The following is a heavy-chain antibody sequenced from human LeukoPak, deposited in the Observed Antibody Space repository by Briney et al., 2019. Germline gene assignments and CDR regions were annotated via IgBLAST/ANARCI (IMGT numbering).Heavy chain of an antibody. V-gene: IGHV1-2*02. D-gene: IGHD1-26*01. Sequence: ASVKVSCKASGYTFTSYGISWVRQAPGQGLEWMGWINPNSGGTNYAQKFQGRVTMTRDTSISTAYMDLSRLRSDDTAVYYCAKGSIVGATFDYFDYWGQGTLVTVSS. CDR1: GYTFTSYG. J-gene: IGHJ4*02. CDR2: INPNSGGT. CDR3: AKGSIVGATFDYFDY.